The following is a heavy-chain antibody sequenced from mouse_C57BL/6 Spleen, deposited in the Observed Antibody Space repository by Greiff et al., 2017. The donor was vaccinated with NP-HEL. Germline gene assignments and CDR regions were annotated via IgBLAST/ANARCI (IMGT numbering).Heavy chain of an antibody. CDR2: INPGSGGT. V-gene: IGHV1-54*01. J-gene: IGHJ4*01. CDR1: GYAFTNYL. Sequence: VKLQESGAELVRPGTSVKVSCKASGYAFTNYLIEWVKQRPGQGLEWIGVINPGSGGTNYNEKFKGKATLTADKSSSTAYMQLSSLTSEDSAVYFCAIRMDYWGQGTSVTVSS. CDR3: AIRMDY.